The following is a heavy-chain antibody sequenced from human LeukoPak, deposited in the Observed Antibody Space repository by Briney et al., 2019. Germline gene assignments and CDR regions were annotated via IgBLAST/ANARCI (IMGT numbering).Heavy chain of an antibody. Sequence: SETLSLTCAAYGGSFSGYYWSWIRQPPGKGLEWIGEINHSGSTNYNPSLKSRVTISVDTSKNQFSLKLSSVTAADTAVYYCARGRDRRLYYYGSGSYPFDPWGQGTLVTVSS. CDR3: ARGRDRRLYYYGSGSYPFDP. V-gene: IGHV4-34*01. CDR1: GGSFSGYY. J-gene: IGHJ5*02. CDR2: INHSGST. D-gene: IGHD3-10*01.